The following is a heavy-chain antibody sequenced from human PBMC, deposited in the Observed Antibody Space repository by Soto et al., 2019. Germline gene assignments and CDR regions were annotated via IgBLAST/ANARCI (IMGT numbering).Heavy chain of an antibody. CDR3: ARAEWGSSYTQYYYALDV. CDR2: IYSGGST. D-gene: IGHD6-13*01. V-gene: IGHV3-53*03. CDR1: GFTVSNNY. Sequence: GGSLRLSCAASGFTVSNNYISWVRQPPGKGLEWVSLIYSGGSTYYADSVKGRFTLSRDNSKNTVYLQMNSLRAEDTAVYYCARAEWGSSYTQYYYALDVWGQGTTVTVS. J-gene: IGHJ6*02.